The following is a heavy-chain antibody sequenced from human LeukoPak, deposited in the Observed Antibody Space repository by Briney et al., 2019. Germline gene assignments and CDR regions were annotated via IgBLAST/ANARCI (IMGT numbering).Heavy chain of an antibody. D-gene: IGHD3-3*01. CDR2: ISAYNGNT. CDR1: GYTFTSYG. V-gene: IGHV1-18*01. CDR3: ARAPYRLGYDFWSAYYFDY. Sequence: ASVKVSCKASGYTFTSYGISWVRQAPGQGLEWMGWISAYNGNTNYAQKLQGRVTMTTDTSTSTAYMELRSLRSDDPAVYYCARAPYRLGYDFWSAYYFDYWGQGTLVTVSS. J-gene: IGHJ4*02.